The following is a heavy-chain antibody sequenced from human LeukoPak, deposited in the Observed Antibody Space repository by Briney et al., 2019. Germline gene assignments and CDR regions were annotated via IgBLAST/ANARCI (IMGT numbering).Heavy chain of an antibody. V-gene: IGHV3-9*01. D-gene: IGHD3-22*01. CDR1: GFTFDDYA. Sequence: GGSLRLSCAASGFTFDDYAMHWVRQALGKGLEWVSGISWNSGSIGYADSVKGRFTISRDNAKNSLYLQMNSLRAEDTALYYCAKDDYYDSSGPFDYWGQGTLVTVSS. CDR3: AKDDYYDSSGPFDY. J-gene: IGHJ4*02. CDR2: ISWNSGSI.